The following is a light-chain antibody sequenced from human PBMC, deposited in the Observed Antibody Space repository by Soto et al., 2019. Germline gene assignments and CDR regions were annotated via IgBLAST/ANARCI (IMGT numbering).Light chain of an antibody. CDR3: QQDNNWPPWT. Sequence: EIVMTQSPATLSVSPGERATLSCRSIQSVSSNLALYQQKPGQAPRLLIYGASTRATGIPARFSGSGSGTEFTLTISSLQSEDFAVYYCQQDNNWPPWTFGQGTKVDIK. V-gene: IGKV3-15*01. CDR2: GAS. CDR1: QSVSSN. J-gene: IGKJ1*01.